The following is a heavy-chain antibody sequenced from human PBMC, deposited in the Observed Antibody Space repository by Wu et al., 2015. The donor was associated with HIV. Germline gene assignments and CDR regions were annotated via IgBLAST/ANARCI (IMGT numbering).Heavy chain of an antibody. V-gene: IGHV1-69*18. J-gene: IGHJ6*02. D-gene: IGHD4-11*01. CDR2: FILYSGRI. CDR3: ANTMTGQYGMDV. Sequence: QVQLVQSGAEVKKPGASVKVSCKASGYTFTSYAISWVRQAPGQGLEWMGRFILYSGRINQAQKFQDRVTLSADESTSTVYMELISLTFEDTAVYYCANTMTGQYGMDVWGQGTTVTVSS. CDR1: GYTFTSYA.